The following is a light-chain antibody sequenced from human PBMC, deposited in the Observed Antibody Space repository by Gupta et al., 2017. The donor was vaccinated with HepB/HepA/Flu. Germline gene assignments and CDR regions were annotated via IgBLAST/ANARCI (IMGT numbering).Light chain of an antibody. Sequence: EIVWTKPPATLSFAPGERATLSCRASQSVSSNLAWYQQKRGQAPRLLIYGASTRATGIPARFSGSGSGTDCTLTISSLESEDFAVYYCQQCKNGPASFGPGTKVEIK. CDR3: QQCKNGPAS. CDR1: QSVSSN. CDR2: GAS. V-gene: IGKV3-15*01. J-gene: IGKJ3*01.